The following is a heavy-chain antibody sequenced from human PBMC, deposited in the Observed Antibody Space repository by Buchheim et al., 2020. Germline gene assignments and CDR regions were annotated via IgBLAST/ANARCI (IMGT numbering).Heavy chain of an antibody. V-gene: IGHV3-23*01. Sequence: EVQLLESGGGLVQSGGSLRLSCAASGFTFSSYAMSWVRQAPGKGLEWVSAISGSTYYADSVKGRFTTSRDNSKNTLYLQMNSLRAEDTAVYYCAKGSRWELLPFDYWGQGTL. CDR1: GFTFSSYA. J-gene: IGHJ4*02. D-gene: IGHD1-26*01. CDR2: ISGST. CDR3: AKGSRWELLPFDY.